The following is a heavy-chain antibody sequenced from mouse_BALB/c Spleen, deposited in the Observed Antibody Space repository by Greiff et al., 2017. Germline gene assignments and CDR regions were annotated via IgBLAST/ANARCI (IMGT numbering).Heavy chain of an antibody. D-gene: IGHD1-1*01. CDR1: GYTFTNYW. CDR3: ANYGSRGAMDY. J-gene: IGHJ4*01. CDR2: IYPGGGYT. Sequence: VQLQESGAELVRPGTSVKISCKASGYTFTNYWLGWVKQRPGHGLEWIGDIYPGGGYTNYNEKFKGKATLTADTSSSTAYMQLSSLTSEDSAVYFCANYGSRGAMDYWGQGTSVTGAS. V-gene: IGHV1-63*02.